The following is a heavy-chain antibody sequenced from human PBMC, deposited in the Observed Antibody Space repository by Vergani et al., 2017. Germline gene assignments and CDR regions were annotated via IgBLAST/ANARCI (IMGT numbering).Heavy chain of an antibody. J-gene: IGHJ4*02. CDR1: GFTFSSYA. V-gene: IGHV3-30-3*01. CDR3: ARDRGRVATMLDY. CDR2: ISYDGSNK. Sequence: VQLLESGGGLVQPGRSLRLSCAASGFTFSSYAMHWVRQAPGKGLEWVAVISYDGSNKYYADSVKGRFTISRDNSKNTLYLQMNSLRAEDTAVYYCARDRGRVATMLDYWGQGTLVTVSS. D-gene: IGHD5-12*01.